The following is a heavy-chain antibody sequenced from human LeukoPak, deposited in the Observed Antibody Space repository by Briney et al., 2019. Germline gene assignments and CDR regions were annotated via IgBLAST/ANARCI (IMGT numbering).Heavy chain of an antibody. J-gene: IGHJ4*02. Sequence: SETLFPTCTLSGGSISTFYCSWSRKPAGKGLEWIGRIYSNGSTNYNPSLQSQVTISVDPSNSHSSLQRYSLTAADTAVYYCARGSVYDYVDYWGQGTLVCVSS. CDR2: IYSNGST. CDR3: ARGSVYDYVDY. V-gene: IGHV4-4*07. D-gene: IGHD4/OR15-4a*01. CDR1: GGSISTFY.